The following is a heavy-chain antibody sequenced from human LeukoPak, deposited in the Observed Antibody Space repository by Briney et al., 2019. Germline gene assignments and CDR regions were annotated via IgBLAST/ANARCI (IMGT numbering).Heavy chain of an antibody. V-gene: IGHV4-39*01. CDR1: GGSISSSSYY. CDR2: IYYSGST. CDR3: ARHRYQLLYDPFDY. D-gene: IGHD2-2*02. Sequence: SETLSLTCTVSGGSISSSSYYWGWTRQPPGKGLERIGSIYYSGSTYYNPSLKSRVTISVDTPKNQFSLKLSSVTAADTAVYYCARHRYQLLYDPFDYWGQGTLVTVSS. J-gene: IGHJ4*02.